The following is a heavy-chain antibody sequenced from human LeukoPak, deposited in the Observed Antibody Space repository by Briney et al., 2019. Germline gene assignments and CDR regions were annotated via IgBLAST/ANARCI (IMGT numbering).Heavy chain of an antibody. CDR2: INSDGSST. V-gene: IGHV3-74*01. CDR3: AGSASHNWFDP. J-gene: IGHJ5*02. CDR1: GFTFSSYW. Sequence: GGSLRLSCAAPGFTFSSYWMHWVRQAPGKGLVWVSRINSDGSSTSYADSVRGRFTLSRDNAKNTLYLQMNSLRAEDTAVYYCAGSASHNWFDPWGQGTLVTVSS. D-gene: IGHD2-2*01.